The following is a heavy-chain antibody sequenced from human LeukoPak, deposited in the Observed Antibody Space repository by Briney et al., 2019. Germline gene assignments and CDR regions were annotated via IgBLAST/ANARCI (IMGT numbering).Heavy chain of an antibody. CDR3: ARSLSGGGWYGKFDY. CDR1: GGSISSSSYY. V-gene: IGHV4-39*01. CDR2: IYYSGST. Sequence: SETLSLTCTVSGGSISSSSYYWGWIRQPPGKGLEWIGSIYYSGSTYYNPSLKSRVTISVDTSKNQFSLKLSSVTAADTAVYYCARSLSGGGWYGKFDYWGQGTLVTVSS. J-gene: IGHJ4*02. D-gene: IGHD6-19*01.